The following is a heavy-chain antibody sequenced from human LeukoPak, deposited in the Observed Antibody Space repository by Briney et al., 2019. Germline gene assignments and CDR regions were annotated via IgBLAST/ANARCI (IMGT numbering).Heavy chain of an antibody. CDR3: AKGLIDSYGFSNWFDP. Sequence: GGSLRLSCAASGFTFSSYGMHWVRQAPGKGLEWVAVISYDGSNKYYADSVKGRFTISRDNSKNTLYLQMNSLRAEDTAVYYCAKGLIDSYGFSNWFDPWGQGTPVTVSS. CDR2: ISYDGSNK. D-gene: IGHD5-18*01. V-gene: IGHV3-30*18. CDR1: GFTFSSYG. J-gene: IGHJ5*02.